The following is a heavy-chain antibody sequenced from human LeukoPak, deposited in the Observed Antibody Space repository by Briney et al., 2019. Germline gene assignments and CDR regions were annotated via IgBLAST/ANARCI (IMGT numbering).Heavy chain of an antibody. J-gene: IGHJ4*02. CDR2: ISYDGSNK. CDR1: GFTFSSYA. Sequence: GRSLGLSCAASGFTFSSYAMHWVRQAPGKGLEWVAVISYDGSNKYYADSVKGRFTISRDNSKNTLYLQMNSPRAEDTAVYYCASLTKWEPDYWGQGTLVTVSS. D-gene: IGHD1-26*01. V-gene: IGHV3-30-3*01. CDR3: ASLTKWEPDY.